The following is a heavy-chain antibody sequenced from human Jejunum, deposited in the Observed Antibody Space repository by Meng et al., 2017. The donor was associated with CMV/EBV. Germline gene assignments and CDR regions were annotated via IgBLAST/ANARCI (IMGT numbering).Heavy chain of an antibody. CDR2: IKQDGSEK. CDR3: GGGGGWVSEY. J-gene: IGHJ4*02. V-gene: IGHV3-7*04. D-gene: IGHD6-19*01. Sequence: SCEASGITFTNFWMEGVRQAPGKGLEWVANIKQDGSEKYYVDSVKGRFTISRDNAKNSLYLQMNSLRAEDTAVYYCGGGGGWVSEYWGQGTLVTVSS. CDR1: GITFTNFW.